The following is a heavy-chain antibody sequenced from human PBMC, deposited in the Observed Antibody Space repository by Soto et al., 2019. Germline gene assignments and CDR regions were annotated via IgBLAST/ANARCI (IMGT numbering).Heavy chain of an antibody. J-gene: IGHJ4*02. Sequence: PSETLSLTCAVFGGSISNSNWWTWVRQPPGKGLDWIGEIFHSGSTNYNSSLMGRVTISVDKANNQFSLKLSSVTAADTAVYYCAHRPIVGAAIWGQGPLVTVSS. CDR2: IFHSGST. CDR1: GGSISNSNW. V-gene: IGHV4-4*02. CDR3: AHRPIVGAAI. D-gene: IGHD1-26*01.